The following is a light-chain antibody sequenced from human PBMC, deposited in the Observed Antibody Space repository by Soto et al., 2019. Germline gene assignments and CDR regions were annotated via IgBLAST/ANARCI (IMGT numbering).Light chain of an antibody. CDR2: GAS. J-gene: IGKJ1*01. CDR1: QSVSSN. CDR3: QQYNNWPQT. Sequence: EIVMTQSPATLSVSPGERATLSCRASQSVSSNLAWYQQKPGQAPRLLIYGASTRATDIPARFSGSGSGTEFTLTISSLQSEDFAVYYCQQYNNWPQTFGQGXKVDIK. V-gene: IGKV3-15*01.